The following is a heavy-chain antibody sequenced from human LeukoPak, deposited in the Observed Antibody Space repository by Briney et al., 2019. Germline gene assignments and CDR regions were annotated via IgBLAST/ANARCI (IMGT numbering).Heavy chain of an antibody. CDR3: ARQGGYCSSTSCPFDY. V-gene: IGHV4-39*01. D-gene: IGHD2-2*01. CDR1: GGSISSSSYY. Sequence: SQTLSLTCTVSGGSISSSSYYWGWIRQPPGKGLEWIGSIYYSGSTYYNPSLKSRVTISVDTSKNQFSLKLSSVTAADTAVYYCARQGGYCSSTSCPFDYWGQGTLVTASS. J-gene: IGHJ4*02. CDR2: IYYSGST.